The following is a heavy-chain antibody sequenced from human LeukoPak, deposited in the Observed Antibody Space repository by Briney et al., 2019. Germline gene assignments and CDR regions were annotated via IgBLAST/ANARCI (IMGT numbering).Heavy chain of an antibody. CDR3: ATSDCSSTSCHYYYYMDV. D-gene: IGHD2-2*01. J-gene: IGHJ6*03. CDR1: GGTFSSYA. Sequence: SVKVSCKASGGTFSSYAISWVRQAPGQGLEWMGGIIPIFGTANYAQKFQGRVTITADEPTSTAYMELSSLRSEDTAVYYCATSDCSSTSCHYYYYMDVWGKGTTVTISS. V-gene: IGHV1-69*13. CDR2: IIPIFGTA.